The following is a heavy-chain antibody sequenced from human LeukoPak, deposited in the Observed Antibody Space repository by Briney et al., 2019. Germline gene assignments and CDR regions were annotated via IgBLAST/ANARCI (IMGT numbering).Heavy chain of an antibody. CDR3: ARDWYYYDSSGPPYYFDY. D-gene: IGHD3-22*01. J-gene: IGHJ4*02. V-gene: IGHV4-30-2*01. Sequence: PSETLSLTCAVSGGSISSGGYSWSWIRQPPGKGLEWIGYIYHSGSTYYNPSLKSRVTISVDTSKNQFSLKLSSVTAADTAVYYCARDWYYYDSSGPPYYFDYWGQGTLVTVSS. CDR1: GGSISSGGYS. CDR2: IYHSGST.